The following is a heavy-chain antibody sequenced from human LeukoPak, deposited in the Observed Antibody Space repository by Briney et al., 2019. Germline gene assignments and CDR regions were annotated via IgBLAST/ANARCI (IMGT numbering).Heavy chain of an antibody. J-gene: IGHJ4*02. CDR3: ARTLPGGVVDY. Sequence: ASVKVSCKASGYTFTSYDINWVRQATGQGLEWMGWMNPNSANTGYAQKFQGRVTITRDTSKSTAYMELSSLRSGDTAAYYCARTLPGGVVDYWGQGTLVTVSS. CDR2: MNPNSANT. CDR1: GYTFTSYD. V-gene: IGHV1-8*03. D-gene: IGHD1-14*01.